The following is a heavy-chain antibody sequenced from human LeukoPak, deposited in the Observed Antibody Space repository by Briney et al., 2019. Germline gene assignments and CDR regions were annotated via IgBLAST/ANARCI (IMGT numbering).Heavy chain of an antibody. V-gene: IGHV3-53*01. J-gene: IGHJ4*02. CDR1: GIAVSGNY. D-gene: IGHD5-18*01. CDR2: ISINTNT. Sequence: PGGSLRLSCAASGIAVSGNYMSWVRQTPGKGLEWVSFISINTNTFYADSVRGRFTISRDTSKNTLLLQMNSLRDEDSAIYYCAISQIWDGLFESWGQGTLVTVSS. CDR3: AISQIWDGLFES.